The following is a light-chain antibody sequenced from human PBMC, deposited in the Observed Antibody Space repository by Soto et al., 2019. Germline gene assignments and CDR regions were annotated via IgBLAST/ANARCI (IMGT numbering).Light chain of an antibody. CDR1: NTNIGNNY. J-gene: IGLJ1*01. CDR3: GTWDSSLSVYV. Sequence: QCLLAQPPPMSAAPREKVTLSCPGRNTNIGNNYVSWYQQLPGTAPKLLIYDNNKRPSAIPDRFSGSKSGTSATLGITGLQTGDEADYYCGTWDSSLSVYVFGTGTKVTVL. V-gene: IGLV1-51*01. CDR2: DNN.